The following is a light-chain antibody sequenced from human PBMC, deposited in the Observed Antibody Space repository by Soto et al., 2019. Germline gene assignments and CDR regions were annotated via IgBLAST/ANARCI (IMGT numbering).Light chain of an antibody. Sequence: DIQMTQSPSSLSASVGDRVTITCRASQTISIYLNWYQQKPGKAPKLLIFRASNLQTEVPSRFTGSGSGTDFALTISSLQPEDYAAYYCQHSYSTPITFGQGTRLEIK. CDR1: QTISIY. J-gene: IGKJ5*01. CDR3: QHSYSTPIT. V-gene: IGKV1-39*01. CDR2: RAS.